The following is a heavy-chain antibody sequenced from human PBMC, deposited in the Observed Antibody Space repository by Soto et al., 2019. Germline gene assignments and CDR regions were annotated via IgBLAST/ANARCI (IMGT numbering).Heavy chain of an antibody. CDR1: GITFSSYA. CDR2: IIPIFGTA. J-gene: IGHJ5*02. D-gene: IGHD6-13*01. CDR3: ANGGYISRWCKNRFVP. Sequence: SVKVSGKSSGITFSSYAISWVRQAPGQGLEWMGGIIPIFGTANYAQKFQGRVTITADESTSTAYMELSSLRSEDTAVYYCANGGYISRWCKNRFVPWVPAPLVSVS. V-gene: IGHV1-69*13.